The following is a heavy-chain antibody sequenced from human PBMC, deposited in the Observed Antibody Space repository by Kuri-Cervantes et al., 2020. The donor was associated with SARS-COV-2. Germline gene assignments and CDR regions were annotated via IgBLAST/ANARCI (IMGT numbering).Heavy chain of an antibody. V-gene: IGHV4-39*01. CDR1: GGSTSSSSYY. J-gene: IGHJ4*02. Sequence: SDTLSLTGPASGGSTSSSSYYWGWIRQPPGKGLEWIGSIYYSGSTYYNPSLKSRVTISVGTSKNQFSLKLSSVTAADTAVYYCARRPSRERRATFDYWGQGTLVTVSS. CDR2: IYYSGST. CDR3: ARRPSRERRATFDY. D-gene: IGHD1-1*01.